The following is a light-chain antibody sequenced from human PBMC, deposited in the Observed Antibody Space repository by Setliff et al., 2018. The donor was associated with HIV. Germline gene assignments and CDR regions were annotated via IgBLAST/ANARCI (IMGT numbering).Light chain of an antibody. CDR2: QAT. J-gene: IGLJ1*01. Sequence: QSALAQPASVSGSPGQSITISCTGTSNDVGRYDLVSWYQQHPARAPKLIIYQATRRPSGVPNRFSGSKSGNVASLTISGLQAEDEADYYCCSNTGSNTFVFGTGTKVTVL. CDR3: CSNTGSNTFV. V-gene: IGLV2-23*01. CDR1: SNDVGRYDL.